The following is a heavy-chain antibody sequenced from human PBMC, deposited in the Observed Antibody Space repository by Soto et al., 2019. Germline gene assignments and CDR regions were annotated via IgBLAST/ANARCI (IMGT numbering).Heavy chain of an antibody. CDR2: ISGSGGST. V-gene: IGHV3-23*01. CDR1: GFTFSSYA. D-gene: IGHD3-22*01. J-gene: IGHJ4*02. CDR3: AKDGKRITMIVVVITTSYYFDY. Sequence: EVQLLESGGGLVQPGGSLRLSCAASGFTFSSYAMSWVRQAPGKGLEWVSAISGSGGSTYYADSVKGRFTISRDNSKNTLYLQMNSLRAEDTAVYYCAKDGKRITMIVVVITTSYYFDYWGQGTLVTVSS.